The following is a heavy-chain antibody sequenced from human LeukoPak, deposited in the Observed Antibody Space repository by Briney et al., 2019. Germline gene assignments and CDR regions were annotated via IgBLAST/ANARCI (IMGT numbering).Heavy chain of an antibody. Sequence: GGSLRLSCAASGFTVSSKFMSWVRQALGKGLEWVSLIQSGGSTFYADSVKGRFTISRDNSKNILYLQMNSLRAEDTAVYYCARGFSDNTQPFDPWGQGTLVTVSS. J-gene: IGHJ5*02. D-gene: IGHD1-14*01. CDR3: ARGFSDNTQPFDP. V-gene: IGHV3-66*01. CDR1: GFTVSSKF. CDR2: IQSGGST.